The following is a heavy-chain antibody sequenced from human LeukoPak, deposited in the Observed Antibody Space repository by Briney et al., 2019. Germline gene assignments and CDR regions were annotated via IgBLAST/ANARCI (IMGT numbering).Heavy chain of an antibody. V-gene: IGHV4-59*01. Sequence: SETLSLTCNVSGGSISSYYWSWIRQPPGKGLEWIGYIYHSGNTNYNPSLKSRVTISLDTSNNQFSLNLSSVTAADTAVYYCARTVRWVLSPRYGMDVCGQGTTVTVSS. J-gene: IGHJ6*02. CDR3: ARTVRWVLSPRYGMDV. D-gene: IGHD4-23*01. CDR2: IYHSGNT. CDR1: GGSISSYY.